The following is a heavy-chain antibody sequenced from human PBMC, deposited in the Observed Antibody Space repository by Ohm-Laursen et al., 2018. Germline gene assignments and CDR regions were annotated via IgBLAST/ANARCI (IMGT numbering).Heavy chain of an antibody. Sequence: SLRLSCSASGFTFSTYAMSWVRQAPGKGLEWVSAISGARYSTYYADSVKGRFTISRDNSKNTLYLQMNSLRAEDTAVYYCAKDQVVVVPAAIRGDFDYWGQGTLVTVSS. V-gene: IGHV3-23*01. CDR1: GFTFSTYA. J-gene: IGHJ4*02. D-gene: IGHD2-2*02. CDR3: AKDQVVVVPAAIRGDFDY. CDR2: ISGARYST.